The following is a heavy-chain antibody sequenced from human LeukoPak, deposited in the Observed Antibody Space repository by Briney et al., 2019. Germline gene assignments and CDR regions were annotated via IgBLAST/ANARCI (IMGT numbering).Heavy chain of an antibody. D-gene: IGHD5-12*01. CDR2: ISYDGSNK. Sequence: PGRSLRLSCAASGFTFSSYGMHWVRQAPGKGLEWVAVISYDGSNKYYADSVKGRFTISRDNSKNTLYLQMNSLRAEDTAVYYCAKDRSGYDWGGDAFGIWGQGTMVTVSS. V-gene: IGHV3-30*18. CDR1: GFTFSSYG. CDR3: AKDRSGYDWGGDAFGI. J-gene: IGHJ3*02.